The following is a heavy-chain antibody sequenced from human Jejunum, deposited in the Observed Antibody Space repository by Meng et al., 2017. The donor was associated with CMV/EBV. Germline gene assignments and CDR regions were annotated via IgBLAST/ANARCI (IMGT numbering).Heavy chain of an antibody. V-gene: IGHV4-30-4*08. D-gene: IGHD2-21*01. Sequence: GGSVSMGASSWSWVRQAPGKGLEWTGFISSSGSTSYTPSPTSRITLSIATSKARFSLKMSSVTAADTAVYCSTSYYFNAIGHNWFDAWGRGILVTVSS. CDR2: ISSSGST. CDR3: TSYYFNAIGHNWFDA. CDR1: GGSVSMGASS. J-gene: IGHJ5*02.